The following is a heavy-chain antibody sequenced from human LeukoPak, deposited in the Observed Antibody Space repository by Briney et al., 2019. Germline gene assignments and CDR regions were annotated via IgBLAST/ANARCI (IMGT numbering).Heavy chain of an antibody. Sequence: PGGSLRLSCAVSGFTFDDYAMHWVRQAPGKGLEWVSLIGGDGGSTNYADSVKGRFTISRDNSKDSLYLQMNSLRTEDTALYYCVKDMSYGGVEYFDYWGQGTLVTVSS. V-gene: IGHV3-43*02. CDR2: IGGDGGST. CDR1: GFTFDDYA. CDR3: VKDMSYGGVEYFDY. D-gene: IGHD1-26*01. J-gene: IGHJ4*02.